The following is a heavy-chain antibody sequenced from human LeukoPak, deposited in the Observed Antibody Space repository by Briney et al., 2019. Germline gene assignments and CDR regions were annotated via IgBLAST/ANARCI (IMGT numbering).Heavy chain of an antibody. D-gene: IGHD3-10*01. CDR1: GYTFTGYY. V-gene: IGHV1-2*02. CDR2: INPNSGGT. Sequence: ASVKVSCKASGYTFTGYYMHWVRQAPGQGLEWMGWINPNSGGTNYAQKFQGRVTMTRDTSISTAYMELSRLRSDDTAVYYCAREGYYGSGSYAIDYWGQGTLVTVSS. J-gene: IGHJ4*02. CDR3: AREGYYGSGSYAIDY.